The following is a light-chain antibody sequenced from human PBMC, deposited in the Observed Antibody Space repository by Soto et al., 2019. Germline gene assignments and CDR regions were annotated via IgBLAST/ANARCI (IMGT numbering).Light chain of an antibody. V-gene: IGKV1-9*01. CDR1: EGINSY. CDR3: QQLYSYPIT. CDR2: SAS. Sequence: DIQLTQSPSFLSASVGDRVTITCRANEGINSYLAWYQQKPGKAPKLLIYSASTLQSGVPSRFSGSGSGTEFTLTISRLQPEDSAAYYCQQLYSYPITFGQGTRLEIK. J-gene: IGKJ5*01.